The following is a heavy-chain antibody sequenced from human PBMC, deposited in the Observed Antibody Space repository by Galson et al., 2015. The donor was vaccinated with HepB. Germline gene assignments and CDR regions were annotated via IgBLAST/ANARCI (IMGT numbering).Heavy chain of an antibody. Sequence: SLRLSCAASGFTFSRYAMHWVRQAPGKGLEWVAVISYDGSNKYYADSVKGRFTISRDNSKNTLYLQMNSLRAEDTALYYCAKDPYLYSALAGTMAGFDYWGQGTLVTVSS. D-gene: IGHD6-19*01. CDR2: ISYDGSNK. J-gene: IGHJ4*02. CDR1: GFTFSRYA. CDR3: AKDPYLYSALAGTMAGFDY. V-gene: IGHV3-30*04.